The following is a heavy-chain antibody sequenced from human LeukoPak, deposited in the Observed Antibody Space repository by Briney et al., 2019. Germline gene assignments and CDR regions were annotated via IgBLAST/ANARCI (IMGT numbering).Heavy chain of an antibody. CDR2: IKSKTDGGTI. CDR1: GFTFSNAW. D-gene: IGHD1-26*01. CDR3: ARPSNSGSMAFDI. Sequence: GGSLRLSCAASGFTFSNAWMSWVRQAPGKGLEWVGRIKSKTDGGTIDYAAPVKGRFTISRDDSKNTLYLQMNSLKTEDTAVYYCARPSNSGSMAFDIWGQGTMVTVSS. V-gene: IGHV3-15*01. J-gene: IGHJ3*02.